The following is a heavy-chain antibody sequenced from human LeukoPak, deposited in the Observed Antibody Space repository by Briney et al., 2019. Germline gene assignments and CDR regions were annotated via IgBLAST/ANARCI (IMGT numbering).Heavy chain of an antibody. Sequence: ASVKVSCKASGGTFSSYAISWVRQAPGQGLEWMGGIIPIFGTANYAQKFQGRVTITADVSTSTAYMELSSLRSEDTAVYYCARVDYGDLRGPRWYFDLWGRGTLVTVSS. CDR2: IIPIFGTA. CDR3: ARVDYGDLRGPRWYFDL. D-gene: IGHD4-17*01. CDR1: GGTFSSYA. V-gene: IGHV1-69*13. J-gene: IGHJ2*01.